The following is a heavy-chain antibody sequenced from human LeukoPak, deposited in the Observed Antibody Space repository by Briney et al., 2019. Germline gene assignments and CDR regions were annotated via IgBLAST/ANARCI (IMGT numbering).Heavy chain of an antibody. Sequence: GGSLRLSFAASGFTFSSYWMSWVRQAPGKGLEWVANMKYDGSEKDYVDSVKGRFTISRDIAKNSLYLQMNSLRAEDTAVYYCARDIAAAGLFFDYWGQGTLVTVSS. CDR2: MKYDGSEK. CDR3: ARDIAAAGLFFDY. CDR1: GFTFSSYW. V-gene: IGHV3-7*01. J-gene: IGHJ4*02. D-gene: IGHD6-13*01.